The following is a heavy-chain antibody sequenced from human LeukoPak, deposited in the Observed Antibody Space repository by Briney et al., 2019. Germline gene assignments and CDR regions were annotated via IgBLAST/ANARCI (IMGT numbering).Heavy chain of an antibody. J-gene: IGHJ4*02. Sequence: SETLSLTCTVSGYSISSGYYWGWIRQPPGKGLEWIGSIYHSGSTYYNPSLKSRVTISVDTSKNQFSLKLSSVTAADTAVYYCASLPSITMPRYFDYWGQGTLVTVSS. CDR3: ASLPSITMPRYFDY. CDR1: GYSISSGYY. V-gene: IGHV4-38-2*02. D-gene: IGHD3-10*01. CDR2: IYHSGST.